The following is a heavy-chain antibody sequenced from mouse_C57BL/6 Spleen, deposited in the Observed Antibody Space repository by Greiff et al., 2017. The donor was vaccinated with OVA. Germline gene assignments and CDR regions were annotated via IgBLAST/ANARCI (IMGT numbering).Heavy chain of an antibody. Sequence: EVKLVESGGGLVKPGGSLKLSCAASGFTFSDYGMHWVRQAPEKGLEWVAYISSGSSTIYYADTVKGRFTISRDNAKNTLFLQMTSLRSEDTAMYYCARGLFYDGYYGGCAYWGQGTMVTVSA. CDR1: GFTFSDYG. D-gene: IGHD2-3*01. V-gene: IGHV5-17*01. CDR3: ARGLFYDGYYGGCAY. J-gene: IGHJ3*01. CDR2: ISSGSSTI.